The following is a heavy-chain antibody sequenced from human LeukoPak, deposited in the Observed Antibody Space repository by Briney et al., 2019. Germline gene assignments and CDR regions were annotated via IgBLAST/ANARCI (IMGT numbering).Heavy chain of an antibody. CDR1: GYTFTGYY. CDR2: INPNSGGT. Sequence: ASVKVSCKASGYTFTGYYMHWVRQAPGQGLEWMGWINPNSGGTNYAQKFQGRVTMTRDMSTSTVYMELSSLRSEDTAVYYCAKSRWGYYDCGESWGQGTLVTVSS. J-gene: IGHJ5*02. D-gene: IGHD5-12*01. V-gene: IGHV1-2*02. CDR3: AKSRWGYYDCGES.